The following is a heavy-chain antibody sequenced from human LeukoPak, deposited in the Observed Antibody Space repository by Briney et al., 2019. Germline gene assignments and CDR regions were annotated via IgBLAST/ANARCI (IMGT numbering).Heavy chain of an antibody. CDR1: GYTFTSYY. V-gene: IGHV1-46*03. D-gene: IGHD3-10*01. Sequence: ALVKVSCKASGYTFTSYYMHWVRQAPGQGLEWMGIINPSGGSTSYAQKFQGRVTMTRDTSTSTVYMELSSLRSEDTAVYYCARDPQTDIYYMGEAFDIWGQGTMVTVSS. CDR3: ARDPQTDIYYMGEAFDI. CDR2: INPSGGST. J-gene: IGHJ3*02.